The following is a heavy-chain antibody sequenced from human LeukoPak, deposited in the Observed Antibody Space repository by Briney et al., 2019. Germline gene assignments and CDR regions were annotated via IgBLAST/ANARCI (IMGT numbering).Heavy chain of an antibody. CDR3: ARGGDYCDSSGCDY. CDR1: GFTFSTYG. Sequence: GGSLRLSCAASGFTFSTYGMHWVRQSPGKGLEWVAVIWYDGSNKYSADSVKGRFTISRDNSKNTLYLQMNSLRAEDTAVYYCARGGDYCDSSGCDYWGQGTLVTVSS. CDR2: IWYDGSNK. D-gene: IGHD3-22*01. V-gene: IGHV3-33*01. J-gene: IGHJ4*02.